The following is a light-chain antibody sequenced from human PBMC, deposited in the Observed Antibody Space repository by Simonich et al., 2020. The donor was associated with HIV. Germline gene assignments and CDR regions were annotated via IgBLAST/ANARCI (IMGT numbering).Light chain of an antibody. V-gene: IGKV2D-29*02. CDR1: QSLLHTDGKTY. CDR3: MQSIQLPPIT. CDR2: EVS. Sequence: DIVLTQTPLSLSVTPGQPASISCRSSQSLLHTDGKTYLYWYLQKPGQSPRLLIYEVSKRFSGVPERFSGSGSGTDFTLKISRVEAEDVGVYYCMQSIQLPPITFGQGTRLEIK. J-gene: IGKJ5*01.